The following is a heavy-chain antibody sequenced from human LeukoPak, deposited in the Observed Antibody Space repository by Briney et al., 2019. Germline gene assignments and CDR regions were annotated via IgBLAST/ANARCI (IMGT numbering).Heavy chain of an antibody. D-gene: IGHD6-13*01. CDR1: GYIFNNYG. CDR3: ARQPSYSSSWDDY. CDR2: ISAYNGHT. J-gene: IGHJ4*02. Sequence: VASVKVSCKASGYIFNNYGITWVRQAPGQGLEWMGWISAYNGHTNYAQKFQGRVAMTTDTSTNTAYMELRSLRSDDTAVYYCARQPSYSSSWDDYWGQGTLVTVSS. V-gene: IGHV1-18*01.